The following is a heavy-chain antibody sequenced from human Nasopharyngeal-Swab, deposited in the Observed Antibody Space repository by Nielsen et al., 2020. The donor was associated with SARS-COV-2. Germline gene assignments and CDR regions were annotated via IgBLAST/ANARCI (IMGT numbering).Heavy chain of an antibody. Sequence: ASVKVFCKASGYTFTSYDINWVRQATGQGLEWMGWMNPNSGNTGYAQKFQGRVTMTRNTSISTAYMELSSLRSEDTAVYYCARGVQRTWIQLWLPGGRVGWFDPWGQGALVTVSS. J-gene: IGHJ5*02. D-gene: IGHD5-18*01. CDR1: GYTFTSYD. CDR3: ARGVQRTWIQLWLPGGRVGWFDP. V-gene: IGHV1-8*01. CDR2: MNPNSGNT.